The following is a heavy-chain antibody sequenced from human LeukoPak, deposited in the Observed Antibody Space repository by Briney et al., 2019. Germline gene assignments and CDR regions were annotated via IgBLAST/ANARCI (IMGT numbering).Heavy chain of an antibody. CDR1: GFTFSSYA. CDR2: ISDSGGNT. J-gene: IGHJ4*02. V-gene: IGHV3-23*01. Sequence: QPGGSLRLSCAASGFTFSSYAMSWVRQAPGKGLEWVSSISDSGGNTYYADSGKGRFTISRDNSKNTLYLQMNSLRAEDTAVYYCAKDGVWQSYYIDYWGQGTLVTVSS. CDR3: AKDGVWQSYYIDY. D-gene: IGHD6-19*01.